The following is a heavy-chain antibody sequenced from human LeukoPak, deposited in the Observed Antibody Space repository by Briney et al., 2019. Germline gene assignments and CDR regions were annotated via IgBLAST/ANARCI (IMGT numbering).Heavy chain of an antibody. CDR2: IYTSGST. CDR1: GGSISSYD. D-gene: IGHD3-10*01. Sequence: SETLSLTCTVSGGSISSYDWSWIRQPAGKGLEWIGRIYTSGSTNYNPSLKSRVTMSVDTSKNQFSLKLNSVTAADTAVYYCARRGRTYYYGSGSYYYFDYWGQGTLVTVSS. V-gene: IGHV4-4*07. J-gene: IGHJ4*02. CDR3: ARRGRTYYYGSGSYYYFDY.